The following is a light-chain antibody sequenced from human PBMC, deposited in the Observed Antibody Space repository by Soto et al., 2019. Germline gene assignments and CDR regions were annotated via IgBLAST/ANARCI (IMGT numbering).Light chain of an antibody. CDR1: QSISHSSNNKNK. CDR3: HQYYDTAWA. V-gene: IGKV4-1*01. J-gene: IGKJ1*01. Sequence: DIVMTQSPDSLAVSLGERATINCKSSQSISHSSNNKNKLAWYQQKPGQPPKLLISWASIRESGVPDRFSGSGSGTDFTLTISSLQAEDVAVYFCHQYYDTAWAFGQGTKVEIK. CDR2: WAS.